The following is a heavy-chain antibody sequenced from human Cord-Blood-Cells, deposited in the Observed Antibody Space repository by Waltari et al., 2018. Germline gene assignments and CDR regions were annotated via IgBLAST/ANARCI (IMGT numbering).Heavy chain of an antibody. CDR3: ARWDYVWGSYRYDAFDI. J-gene: IGHJ3*02. Sequence: QVQLQESGPGLVKPSETLSLTGTVSGGPLSSYYGSWTRQPQGKGLEWIGYIYYSGSTNYNPSLKSRVTISVDTSKNQFSLKLSSVTAADTAVYYCARWDYVWGSYRYDAFDIWGQGTMVTVSS. D-gene: IGHD3-16*02. CDR2: IYYSGST. CDR1: GGPLSSYY. V-gene: IGHV4-59*08.